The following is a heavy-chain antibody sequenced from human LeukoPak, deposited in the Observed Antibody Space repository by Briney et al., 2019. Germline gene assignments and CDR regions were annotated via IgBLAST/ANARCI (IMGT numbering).Heavy chain of an antibody. CDR1: GGSISSYY. V-gene: IGHV4-4*07. CDR2: IYTSGST. Sequence: PSETLSLTCTVSGGSISSYYWSWIRQPAGKGLEWIGRIYTSGSTNYNPSLKSRVTMSVDTSKNQFSLKLSSMTAADTAVYYCARGFVDTAMGDAFDIWGQGTMVTGSS. D-gene: IGHD5-18*01. CDR3: ARGFVDTAMGDAFDI. J-gene: IGHJ3*02.